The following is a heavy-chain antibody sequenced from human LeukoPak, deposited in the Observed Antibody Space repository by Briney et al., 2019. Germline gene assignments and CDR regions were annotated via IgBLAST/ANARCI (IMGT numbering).Heavy chain of an antibody. Sequence: SQTLSLTCAVSGGSISSGGYSWSWIRQPPGKGLEWIGYIYHSGSTYYNPSLKSRVTISADRSKNQFSLKLSSVTAADTAVYYCARGLQLWLPTESWFDPWGQGTLVTVSS. J-gene: IGHJ5*02. CDR3: ARGLQLWLPTESWFDP. CDR2: IYHSGST. D-gene: IGHD5-18*01. CDR1: GGSISSGGYS. V-gene: IGHV4-30-2*01.